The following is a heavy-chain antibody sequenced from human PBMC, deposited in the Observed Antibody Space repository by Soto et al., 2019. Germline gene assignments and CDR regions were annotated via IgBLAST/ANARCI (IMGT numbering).Heavy chain of an antibody. CDR1: GLTFSSYS. CDR3: ASLVQAGWDY. V-gene: IGHV3-48*02. Sequence: EVQLVESGGGLVQPGGSLRLSCAASGLTFSSYSRNWVRQAPGKGLEWVSYISSSSSTIYYADSVKGRFTISRDNAKKSLYRQMNSLRDEDTAVYYCASLVQAGWDYWGQGTLVTVSS. D-gene: IGHD6-19*01. J-gene: IGHJ4*02. CDR2: ISSSSSTI.